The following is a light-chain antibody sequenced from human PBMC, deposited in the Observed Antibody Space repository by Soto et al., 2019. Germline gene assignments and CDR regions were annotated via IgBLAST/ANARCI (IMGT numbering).Light chain of an antibody. CDR3: QQYYSMPFT. CDR1: QSVLYNNENY. J-gene: IGKJ3*01. V-gene: IGKV4-1*01. Sequence: DFVMTQSPDSLALSLGERATINCKSSQSVLYNNENYLAWFQQKPGQPPKLLIYWASTRESEVPDRFSGSGSGTDFTLTVSSLQAEDVAVYYCQQYYSMPFTFGPGTKVDSK. CDR2: WAS.